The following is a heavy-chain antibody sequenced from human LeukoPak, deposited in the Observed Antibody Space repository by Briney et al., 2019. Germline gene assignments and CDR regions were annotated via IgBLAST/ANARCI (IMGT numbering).Heavy chain of an antibody. CDR1: GFTFSKYD. CDR2: ISSSSII. CDR3: ARDFLEDTL. Sequence: GGSLRLSCTASGFTFSKYDMNWVRQAPGKGLEWVSYISSSSIIYYADSVKGRFTISRGNAKNSLFLQMNSLRAEDTAVYYCARDFLEDTLWGQGTLVTVSS. J-gene: IGHJ4*02. D-gene: IGHD2-15*01. V-gene: IGHV3-69-1*01.